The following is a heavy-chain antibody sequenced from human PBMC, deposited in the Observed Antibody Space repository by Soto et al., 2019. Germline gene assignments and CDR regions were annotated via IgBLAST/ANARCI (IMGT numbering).Heavy chain of an antibody. CDR3: ARDLHYGDYWGGWFDP. Sequence: QVQLVQSGAEVKKPGSSVKVSCKASGGTFSSYDISWVRQAPGQGLEWMGGIIPIFGTANYAQKFQGRVTITADEYTSTAYMELSSLRSEDTAVYYCARDLHYGDYWGGWFDPWGQGTLVTVSS. V-gene: IGHV1-69*01. D-gene: IGHD4-17*01. CDR1: GGTFSSYD. J-gene: IGHJ5*02. CDR2: IIPIFGTA.